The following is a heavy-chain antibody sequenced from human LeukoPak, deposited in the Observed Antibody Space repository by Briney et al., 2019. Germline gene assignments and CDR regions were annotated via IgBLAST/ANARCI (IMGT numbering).Heavy chain of an antibody. V-gene: IGHV3-23*01. CDR3: AGDSSGYYYDAFDI. CDR1: GFIFSSYG. J-gene: IGHJ3*02. CDR2: ISGSGGST. Sequence: GGSLRLSCAASGFIFSSYGMSWVRQAPGKGLEWVSAISGSGGSTYYADSVKGRFTISRDNSKNTLYLQMNSLRAEDTAVYYCAGDSSGYYYDAFDIWGQGTMVTVSS. D-gene: IGHD3-22*01.